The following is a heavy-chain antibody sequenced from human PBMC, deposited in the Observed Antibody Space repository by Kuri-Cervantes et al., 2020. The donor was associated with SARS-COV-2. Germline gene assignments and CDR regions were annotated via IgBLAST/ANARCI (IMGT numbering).Heavy chain of an antibody. D-gene: IGHD1-26*01. CDR3: TRWRVGAKT. Sequence: GGSLRLSCAASGFTVSSNYMSWVRQTPGKGLEWVSYISSTGDTIYYADSVKGRFTISRDNAKNSLYLQMNSLRAGDTAVYYCTRWRVGAKTWGQGTLVTVSS. CDR1: GFTVSSNY. V-gene: IGHV3-48*01. CDR2: ISSTGDTI. J-gene: IGHJ4*02.